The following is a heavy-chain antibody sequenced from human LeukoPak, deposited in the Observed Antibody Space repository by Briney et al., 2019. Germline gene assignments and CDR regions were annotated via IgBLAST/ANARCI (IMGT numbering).Heavy chain of an antibody. CDR2: ISSGSYTI. V-gene: IGHV3-21*01. CDR1: GFTFSSYS. CDR3: ATSAVGGPNDY. J-gene: IGHJ4*02. D-gene: IGHD6-13*01. Sequence: GGSLRLSCAASGFTFSSYSMNWFRQAPGKGLEWVSVISSGSYTIYYADSVKGRFTISRDNAKNSLYLQMNSLRAEDTAVYYCATSAVGGPNDYWGQGTLVTVSS.